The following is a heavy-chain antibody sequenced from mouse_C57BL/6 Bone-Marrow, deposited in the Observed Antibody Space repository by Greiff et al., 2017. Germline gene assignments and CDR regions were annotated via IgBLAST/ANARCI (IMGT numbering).Heavy chain of an antibody. Sequence: EVNVVESGGGLVKPGGSLKLSCAASGFTFSSYAMSWVRQTPEKRLEWVATISDGGSYTYYPDNVKGRFTISRDNAKNNLYLQMSHLKSEDTAMYYCARDRYGNFFADWGQGTLVTVSA. V-gene: IGHV5-4*01. CDR1: GFTFSSYA. CDR2: ISDGGSYT. CDR3: ARDRYGNFFAD. D-gene: IGHD2-1*01. J-gene: IGHJ3*01.